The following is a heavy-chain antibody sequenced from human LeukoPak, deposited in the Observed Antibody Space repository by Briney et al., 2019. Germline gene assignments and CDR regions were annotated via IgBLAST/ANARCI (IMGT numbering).Heavy chain of an antibody. J-gene: IGHJ5*02. Sequence: ASVKVSCKASGYTFASFGISWVRQAPGQGLEWMGWISVYDGNTNYAQNFQGRISMTTDTSTSTAYMELRSLRSDDTAMYYCARVRTWLDPWGQGTLVTVSS. V-gene: IGHV1-18*01. CDR2: ISVYDGNT. CDR1: GYTFASFG. CDR3: ARVRTWLDP.